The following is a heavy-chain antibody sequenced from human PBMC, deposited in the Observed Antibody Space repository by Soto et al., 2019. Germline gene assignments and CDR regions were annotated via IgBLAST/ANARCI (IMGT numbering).Heavy chain of an antibody. V-gene: IGHV1-2*02. J-gene: IGHJ5*01. CDR1: GHTLSGNY. CDR3: ARGGPPLYDSGAGIYYVDVSRFDS. D-gene: IGHD3-10*01. CDR2: INGKSGDS. Sequence: AASVKVSCKAPGHTLSGNYMHWVRQAPGQGLEWRGWINGKSGDSIYAPKFQGRVTMTRDTSMSTFYMDMSRLRSDDTAVYYCARGGPPLYDSGAGIYYVDVSRFDSWGQGTLVTVSS.